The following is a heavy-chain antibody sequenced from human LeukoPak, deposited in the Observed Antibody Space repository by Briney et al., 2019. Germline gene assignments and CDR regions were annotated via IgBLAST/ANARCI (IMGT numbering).Heavy chain of an antibody. CDR1: GGSISSSSYY. CDR3: ASPTRGDSSGYFFY. Sequence: PSETLSLTCTVSGGSISSSSYYWGWIRQPPGKGLEWIGSIYYSGSTYYNPSLKSRVTISVDTSKNQFSLKLSSVTAADTAVYYCASPTRGDSSGYFFYWGQGTLVTVPS. CDR2: IYYSGST. V-gene: IGHV4-39*01. J-gene: IGHJ4*02. D-gene: IGHD3-22*01.